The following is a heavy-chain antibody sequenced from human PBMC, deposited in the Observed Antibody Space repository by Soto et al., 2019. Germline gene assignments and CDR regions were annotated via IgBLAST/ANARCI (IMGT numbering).Heavy chain of an antibody. V-gene: IGHV4-30-2*01. D-gene: IGHD2-21*01. Sequence: SETLSLTCTVSGGSITTAGYSWSWIRQPPGKALEWIGYVYHTGNAYPKPSLKSRVTISLDRSKNQFSLKMTSVTAADTALYYFASRPFYSYCFDVWGQGTPVTVSS. CDR1: GGSITTAGYS. CDR2: VYHTGNA. J-gene: IGHJ6*02. CDR3: ASRPFYSYCFDV.